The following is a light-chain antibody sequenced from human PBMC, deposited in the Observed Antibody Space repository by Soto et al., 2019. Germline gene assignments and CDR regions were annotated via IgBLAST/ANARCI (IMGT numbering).Light chain of an antibody. Sequence: QSVLTQPPSVSGAPGQRVTISCTGSSSNIGAGYDVHWYQQLPGTAPNLLIYGNSNRPSGVPDRFSGSKSGTSASLAITGLQAEDEADYYCQSYDSSLSGSSYVFGTGTEVTVL. CDR2: GNS. CDR1: SSNIGAGYD. CDR3: QSYDSSLSGSSYV. J-gene: IGLJ1*01. V-gene: IGLV1-40*01.